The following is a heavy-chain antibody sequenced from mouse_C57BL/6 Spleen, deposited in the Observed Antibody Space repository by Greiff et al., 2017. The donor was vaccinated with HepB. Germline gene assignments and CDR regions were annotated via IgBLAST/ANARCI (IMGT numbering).Heavy chain of an antibody. CDR1: GFTFSSYT. CDR2: ISGGGGNT. J-gene: IGHJ2*01. Sequence: EVKLVESGGGLVKPGGSLKLSCAASGFTFSSYTMSWVRQTPEKRLEWVATISGGGGNTYYPDSVKGRFTISRDNAKNTLYLQMSSLRSEDTALYYCARHSGAYYFDYWGQGTTLTVSS. V-gene: IGHV5-9*01. CDR3: ARHSGAYYFDY. D-gene: IGHD4-1*01.